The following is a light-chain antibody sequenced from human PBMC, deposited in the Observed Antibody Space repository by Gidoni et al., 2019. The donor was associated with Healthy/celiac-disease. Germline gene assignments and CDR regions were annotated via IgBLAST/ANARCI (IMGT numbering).Light chain of an antibody. V-gene: IGKV1-33*01. J-gene: IGKJ2*03. CDR3: QQYDNLPLYS. CDR1: QDISNY. CDR2: NAS. Sequence: DIQMTQSPSSLSASVGDRVTITCQARQDISNYLNWYQQKPGKAPKLLIYNASNLETGVPPRFSGSGSGTDFTFTISSLQPEDIATYYCQQYDNLPLYSFGQGTKLEIK.